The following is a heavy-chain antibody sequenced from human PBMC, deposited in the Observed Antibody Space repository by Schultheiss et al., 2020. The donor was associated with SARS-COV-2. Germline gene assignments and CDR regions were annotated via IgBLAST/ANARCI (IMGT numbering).Heavy chain of an antibody. Sequence: SETLSLTCTVSGGSISSGGYYWSWIRQHPGKGLEWSVYIYYSGSTYYNPSVKRRVTISVDTSKNQFSLKLSSVTAADTAVYYCARDSGSYGDNDYWGQGTLVTVSS. CDR2: IYYSGST. CDR3: ARDSGSYGDNDY. CDR1: GGSISSGGYY. V-gene: IGHV4-31*03. J-gene: IGHJ4*02. D-gene: IGHD1-26*01.